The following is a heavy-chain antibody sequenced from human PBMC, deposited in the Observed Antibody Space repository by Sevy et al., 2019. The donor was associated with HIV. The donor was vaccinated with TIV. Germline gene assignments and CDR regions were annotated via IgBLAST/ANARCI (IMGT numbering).Heavy chain of an antibody. Sequence: GGSLRLSCAASGFTFSSYSMNWVRQAPGTGLEWVSSISGLSNYIYYADSLKGRLTISRDNAKNSLYLQMNSLRAEDTAVYYCARTPGAYDAFDLWGQGTMVTVSS. V-gene: IGHV3-21*01. CDR2: ISGLSNYI. CDR3: ARTPGAYDAFDL. J-gene: IGHJ3*01. CDR1: GFTFSSYS. D-gene: IGHD7-27*01.